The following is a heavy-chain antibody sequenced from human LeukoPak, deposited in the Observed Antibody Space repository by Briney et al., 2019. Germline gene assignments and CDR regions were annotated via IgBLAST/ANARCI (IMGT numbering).Heavy chain of an antibody. CDR2: IYYSGST. CDR3: ARMGIVGATQVDY. CDR1: GGSISSYY. V-gene: IGHV4-59*03. J-gene: IGHJ4*02. Sequence: PSQTLSLTCTVSGGSISSYYWSWIRQPPGKGLEWIGYIYYSGSTDYNPSLKSRVSISVDTSKNQFSLRLSSVTAADTAVYYCARMGIVGATQVDYWGQGTLVTVSS. D-gene: IGHD1-26*01.